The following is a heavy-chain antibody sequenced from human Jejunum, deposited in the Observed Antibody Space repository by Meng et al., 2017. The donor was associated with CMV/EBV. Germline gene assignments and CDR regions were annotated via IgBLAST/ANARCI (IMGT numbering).Heavy chain of an antibody. CDR2: IYNDDTTT. Sequence: FTFSSHAMSWVRQAPGKGLEWVSGIYNDDTTTYFVESVKGRFTISRDNSKNTLYLQVNRLGGEDTALYYCARVARGSGWSYYFDLWGQGTQVTVSS. V-gene: IGHV3-23*03. CDR1: FTFSSHA. D-gene: IGHD6-19*01. J-gene: IGHJ4*02. CDR3: ARVARGSGWSYYFDL.